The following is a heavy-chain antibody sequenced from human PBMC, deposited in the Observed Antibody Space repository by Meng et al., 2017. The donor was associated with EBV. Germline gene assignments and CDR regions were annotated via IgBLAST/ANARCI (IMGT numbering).Heavy chain of an antibody. CDR3: ARESGRGYTPDY. Sequence: QVELVESAAEVKMPGSEVKVSCKTSVGPFRNDDISWVRQAPGQGLEGLGGFLTRLGATNYAQTFNGRVKISADASTSTHYMDLSSLRSEDTAIYYCARESGRGYTPDYWGQGTLVTVSS. J-gene: IGHJ4*02. CDR2: FLTRLGAT. D-gene: IGHD3-10*01. V-gene: IGHV1-69*01. CDR1: VGPFRNDD.